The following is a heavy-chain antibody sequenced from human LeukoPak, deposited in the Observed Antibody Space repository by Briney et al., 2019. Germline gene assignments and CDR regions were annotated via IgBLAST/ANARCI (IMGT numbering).Heavy chain of an antibody. D-gene: IGHD5-18*01. J-gene: IGHJ4*02. CDR1: GGSFSGYY. V-gene: IGHV4-34*01. Sequence: PSETLSLTCAVYGGSFSGYYWSWIRQPPGKGLEWIGEINHSGSTNYNPSLKSRVTISVDTSKNQFSLKLSSVTAADTAVYYCAKKTRRGYSYGSFDYWGQGTLVTVSS. CDR2: INHSGST. CDR3: AKKTRRGYSYGSFDY.